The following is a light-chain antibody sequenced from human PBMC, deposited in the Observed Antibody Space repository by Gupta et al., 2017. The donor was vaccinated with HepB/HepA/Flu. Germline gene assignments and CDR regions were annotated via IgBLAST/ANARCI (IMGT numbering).Light chain of an antibody. Sequence: QSALTQPASVSGSPGQSITISCTGTSSDVGCYNYVSWYQQHPGKAPKLMIYDASNRPSGVSNRFSGSKSGNTASLTISGLQAEDEADYYCSSYTSSSTWVFGGGTKLTVL. V-gene: IGLV2-14*03. CDR2: DAS. CDR3: SSYTSSSTWV. CDR1: SSDVGCYNY. J-gene: IGLJ3*02.